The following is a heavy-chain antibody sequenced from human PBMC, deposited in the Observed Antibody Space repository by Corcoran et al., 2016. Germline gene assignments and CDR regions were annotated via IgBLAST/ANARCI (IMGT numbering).Heavy chain of an antibody. J-gene: IGHJ4*02. CDR1: GFTFSSYS. D-gene: IGHD6-13*01. CDR2: ISSSSSYI. Sequence: EVQLVESGGGLVKPGGSLRLSCAASGFTFSSYSMNWVRQAPGKGLEWVSSISSSSSYIYYADSVKGRFTISRDNAKNSLYLQMNSLRAEDTAVYYCARLREDSSSWSPSDYWGQGTLVTVSS. CDR3: ARLREDSSSWSPSDY. V-gene: IGHV3-21*01.